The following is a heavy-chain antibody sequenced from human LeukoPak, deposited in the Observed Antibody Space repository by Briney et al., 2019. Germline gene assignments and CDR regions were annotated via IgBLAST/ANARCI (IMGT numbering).Heavy chain of an antibody. CDR3: ARGQSGTIFGVVMGY. J-gene: IGHJ4*02. V-gene: IGHV1-18*01. CDR2: INVYNGKT. D-gene: IGHD3-3*01. CDR1: GYTFTSYG. Sequence: ASVKVSCKASGYTFTSYGISWVRQAPGQGLEWMGWINVYNGKTNYAQKVQGRVTMTTDTFTSTVYMEVRSLRSDDTAVYYCARGQSGTIFGVVMGYWGQGTLVTVSS.